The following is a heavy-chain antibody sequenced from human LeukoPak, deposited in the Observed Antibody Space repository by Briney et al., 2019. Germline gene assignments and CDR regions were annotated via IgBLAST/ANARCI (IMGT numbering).Heavy chain of an antibody. CDR2: IYPDDSDT. CDR3: ARLLLWFGAYDTFDI. D-gene: IGHD3-10*01. J-gene: IGHJ3*02. V-gene: IGHV5-51*01. Sequence: GESLKISCKGSGYSFTSYWLGWVRQMPGKGLEWMGIIYPDDSDTRYSPSFQGQVTFSADKSISTAYLQWSSLKASDTAMYYCARLLLWFGAYDTFDIWGQGTMVTVSS. CDR1: GYSFTSYW.